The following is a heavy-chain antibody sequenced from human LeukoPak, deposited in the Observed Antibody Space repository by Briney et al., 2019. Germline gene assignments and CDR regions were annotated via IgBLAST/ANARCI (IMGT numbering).Heavy chain of an antibody. CDR1: GFTFSYYN. V-gene: IGHV3-21*06. J-gene: IGHJ3*02. Sequence: GGSLRLSCAASGFTFSYYNMNWVRQAPGKGLEWVSSISSSSSHIYYADSVKGRFTISRDNAKNSLYLQMSSLRVEDTAVFYCVRAGGGGSYSDAFDIWGQGTLVTVSS. CDR2: ISSSSSHI. D-gene: IGHD1-26*01. CDR3: VRAGGGGSYSDAFDI.